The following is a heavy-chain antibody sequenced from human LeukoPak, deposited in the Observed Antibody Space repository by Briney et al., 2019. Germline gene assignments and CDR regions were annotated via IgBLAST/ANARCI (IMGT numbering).Heavy chain of an antibody. CDR1: GGPFSSYY. V-gene: IGHV4-34*01. D-gene: IGHD3-22*01. J-gene: IGHJ4*02. CDR3: ARLIHYDSSGYLDY. Sequence: SETLSLTCAVYGGPFSSYYWSWIRQPPGKGLEWIGKINYSGSTNYNPSLKSRVTVSVDMSKNQFSLKLTSVTAADTAVYYCARLIHYDSSGYLDYWGQGSLVTVSS. CDR2: INYSGST.